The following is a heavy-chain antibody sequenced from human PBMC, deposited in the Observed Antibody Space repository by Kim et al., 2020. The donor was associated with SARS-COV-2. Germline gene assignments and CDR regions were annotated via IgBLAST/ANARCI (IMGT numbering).Heavy chain of an antibody. D-gene: IGHD6-13*01. CDR3: AKDLRIAAAGTLPEFDP. V-gene: IGHV3-43D*03. Sequence: GGSLRLSCAASGFTFDDYAMHWVRQAPGKGLEWVSLISWDGGSTYYADSVKGRFTISRDNSKNSLYLQMNSLRAEDTALYYCAKDLRIAAAGTLPEFDPWGQGTLVTVSS. CDR2: ISWDGGST. J-gene: IGHJ5*02. CDR1: GFTFDDYA.